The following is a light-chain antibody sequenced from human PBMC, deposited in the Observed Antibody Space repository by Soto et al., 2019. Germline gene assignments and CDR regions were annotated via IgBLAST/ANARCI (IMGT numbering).Light chain of an antibody. CDR3: CAYAGSYNLV. Sequence: QSVLTQPRSVSGSPGQSVTISCTGTGSDVGAYKYVSWYQQNPGKAPKLMIYDVSERPSGVPDRFSGSKSGNMASLTISGLQAEDEADYYCCAYAGSYNLVFGGGTKVTV. CDR2: DVS. CDR1: GSDVGAYKY. J-gene: IGLJ2*01. V-gene: IGLV2-11*01.